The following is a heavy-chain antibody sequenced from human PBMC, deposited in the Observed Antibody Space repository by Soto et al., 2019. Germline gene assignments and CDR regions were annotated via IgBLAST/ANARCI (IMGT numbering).Heavy chain of an antibody. CDR2: INPNSGGT. Sequence: ASVKVSCKASGYTFTGYYMHWVRQAPGQGLEWMGWINPNSGGTNYAQKFQGWVTMTRDTSISTAYMELSRLRSDDTAVYYCARGLAAAGRDYYYYGMDVWGQGTTVTVSS. D-gene: IGHD6-13*01. V-gene: IGHV1-2*04. CDR1: GYTFTGYY. J-gene: IGHJ6*02. CDR3: ARGLAAAGRDYYYYGMDV.